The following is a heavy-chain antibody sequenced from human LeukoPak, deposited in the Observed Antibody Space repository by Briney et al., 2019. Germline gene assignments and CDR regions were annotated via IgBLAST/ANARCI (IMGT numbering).Heavy chain of an antibody. CDR3: ARVHRVVAADRYYGMDV. D-gene: IGHD2-15*01. J-gene: IGHJ6*04. V-gene: IGHV1-69*13. CDR1: GGTFSSYA. Sequence: GASVKVSCKASGGTFSSYAISWVRQAPGQGLEWMGGIIPIFGTANYAQKFQGRVAITADESTSTAYMELSSLRSVDTAVYYCARVHRVVAADRYYGMDVWGKGTTVTVSS. CDR2: IIPIFGTA.